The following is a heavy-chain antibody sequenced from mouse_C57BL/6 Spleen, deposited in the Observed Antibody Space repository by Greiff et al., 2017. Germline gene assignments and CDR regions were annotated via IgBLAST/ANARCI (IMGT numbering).Heavy chain of an antibody. V-gene: IGHV5-17*01. Sequence: EVMLVESGGGLVKPGGSLKLSCAASGFTFSDYGMHWVRQAPEKGLEWVAYISSGSSTIYYADTVKGRFTISRDNAKNTLFLQMTSLRSEDTAMYYCARPLYYGNTWFAYWGQGTLVTVSA. CDR3: ARPLYYGNTWFAY. J-gene: IGHJ3*01. D-gene: IGHD2-1*01. CDR1: GFTFSDYG. CDR2: ISSGSSTI.